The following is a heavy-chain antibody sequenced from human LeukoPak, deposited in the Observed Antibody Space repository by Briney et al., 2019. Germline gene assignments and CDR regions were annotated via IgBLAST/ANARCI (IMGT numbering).Heavy chain of an antibody. J-gene: IGHJ4*02. D-gene: IGHD6-19*01. CDR1: GGSFSGYY. V-gene: IGHV4-34*01. CDR2: INHSGST. CDR3: ARIRRYSSGWYGEYFDY. Sequence: PSETLSLTCAVYGGSFSGYYWSWIRQPPGKGLGWIGEINHSGSTNYNPSLKSRVTISVDTSKNQFSLKLSSVTAADTAVYYCARIRRYSSGWYGEYFDYWGQGTLVTVSS.